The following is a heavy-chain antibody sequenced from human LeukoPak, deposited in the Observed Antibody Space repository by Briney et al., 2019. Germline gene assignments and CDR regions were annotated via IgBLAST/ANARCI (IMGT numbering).Heavy chain of an antibody. CDR1: GYTFTSYD. Sequence: ASVKVSCKASGYTFTSYDINWVRQATGQGLEWMGWMNPNSGNTGYAQRFQGRVTMTRNTSISTAYMELSSLRSEDTAVYYCARGGAVAAHLLAAYWGQGTLVTVSS. D-gene: IGHD6-19*01. V-gene: IGHV1-8*01. J-gene: IGHJ4*02. CDR2: MNPNSGNT. CDR3: ARGGAVAAHLLAAY.